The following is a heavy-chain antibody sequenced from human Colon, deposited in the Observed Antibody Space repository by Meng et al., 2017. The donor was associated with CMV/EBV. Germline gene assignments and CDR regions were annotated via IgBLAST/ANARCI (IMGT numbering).Heavy chain of an antibody. J-gene: IGHJ5*02. Sequence: SVGSLSSSSYYWGWFRPPPGKGLEWIGSIYYSGSTYYNPSLKSRVTISVDTSKNQFSLKLSSVTAADTAVYYCARDRFEYSSNWFDPWGQGTLVTVSS. D-gene: IGHD6-6*01. CDR3: ARDRFEYSSNWFDP. CDR2: IYYSGST. CDR1: VGSLSSSSYY. V-gene: IGHV4-39*07.